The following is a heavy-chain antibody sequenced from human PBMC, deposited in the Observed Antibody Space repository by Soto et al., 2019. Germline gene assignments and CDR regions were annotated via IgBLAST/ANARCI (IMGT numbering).Heavy chain of an antibody. V-gene: IGHV3-23*01. Sequence: GGSLRLSCAASGFTFNKYVMNWVRQAPGKGLEWVSGISGSAGTTYYADSVKGRFTISRDNSEDTLYLQINSLRPEDTARYYCAKTRLYEDTCYHRDGLDVWGQGTTVPVSS. J-gene: IGHJ3*01. D-gene: IGHD2-15*01. CDR1: GFTFNKYV. CDR3: AKTRLYEDTCYHRDGLDV. CDR2: ISGSAGTT.